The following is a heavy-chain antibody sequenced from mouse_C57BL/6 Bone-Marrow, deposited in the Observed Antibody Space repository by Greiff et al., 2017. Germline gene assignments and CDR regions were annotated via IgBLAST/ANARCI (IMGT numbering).Heavy chain of an antibody. D-gene: IGHD2-4*01. Sequence: QVQLQQSGAELARPGASAKLYCKASGYTFTSYGISWVKQRTGQGLEWIGEIYPRSGNTYYNEKFKGKATLTADKSSSTAYMELRSLTSEDSAVYVCARRDDYGWFAYWGQGTLVTVSA. CDR1: GYTFTSYG. J-gene: IGHJ3*01. V-gene: IGHV1-81*01. CDR3: ARRDDYGWFAY. CDR2: IYPRSGNT.